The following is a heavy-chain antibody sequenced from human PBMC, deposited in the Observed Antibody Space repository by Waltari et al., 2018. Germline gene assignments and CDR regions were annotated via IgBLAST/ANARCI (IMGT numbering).Heavy chain of an antibody. CDR1: GFTVSSHY. CDR2: SDSGGST. V-gene: IGHV3-53*02. J-gene: IGHJ4*02. Sequence: EVQLVETGGGLIQPGGSLRLSCAASGFTVSSHYMRWVRQAPGKGLEWVSVSDSGGSTYYADSVKGRFTISRDNAKNTLYLQMNSLRAEDTAVYYCARIGTGTIDYWGQGTLVTVSS. CDR3: ARIGTGTIDY. D-gene: IGHD1-1*01.